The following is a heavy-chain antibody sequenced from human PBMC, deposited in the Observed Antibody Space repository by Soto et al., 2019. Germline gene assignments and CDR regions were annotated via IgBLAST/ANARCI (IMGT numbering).Heavy chain of an antibody. CDR3: TRGRDFRSGSQLDY. V-gene: IGHV3-73*02. J-gene: IGHJ4*02. D-gene: IGHD3-3*01. CDR2: IRSKANSYAT. Sequence: EVQLVESGGGLVQPGGSLKLSCAASGFTFSGSAMHWVRQASGKGLEWVGRIRSKANSYATAYAASVKGRFTISRDDSKNTAYLQMNSLKTEDTAVYYCTRGRDFRSGSQLDYWGQGTLVTVSS. CDR1: GFTFSGSA.